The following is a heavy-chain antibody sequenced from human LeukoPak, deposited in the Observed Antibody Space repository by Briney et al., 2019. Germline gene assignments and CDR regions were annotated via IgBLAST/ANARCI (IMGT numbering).Heavy chain of an antibody. CDR3: ARVLLWFGELPDAFDI. J-gene: IGHJ3*02. D-gene: IGHD3-10*01. CDR1: GGSFSGYY. CDR2: IYHSGST. V-gene: IGHV4-34*01. Sequence: SETLSLTCAVYGGSFSGYYWSWIRQPPGKGLEWIGYIYHSGSTYYNPSLKSRVTISVDRSKNQFSLKLSSVTAADTAVYYCARVLLWFGELPDAFDIWGQGTMVTVSS.